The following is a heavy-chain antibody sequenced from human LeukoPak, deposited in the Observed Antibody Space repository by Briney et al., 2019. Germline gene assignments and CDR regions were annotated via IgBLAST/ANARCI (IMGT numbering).Heavy chain of an antibody. V-gene: IGHV3-7*01. CDR3: ARAGIAVAGTPHAFDI. CDR1: GFTFSGYW. D-gene: IGHD6-19*01. J-gene: IGHJ3*02. Sequence: GGSLRLSCAASGFTFSGYWMSWVRQAPGKGLEWVANIKQDESEKYYVGSVKGRFTISRDNAKNSLYLQMNSLRAEDTAVYYCARAGIAVAGTPHAFDIWGQGTMVTVSS. CDR2: IKQDESEK.